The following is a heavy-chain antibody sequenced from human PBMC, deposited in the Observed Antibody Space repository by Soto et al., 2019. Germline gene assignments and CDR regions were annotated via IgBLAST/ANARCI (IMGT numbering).Heavy chain of an antibody. CDR1: GYTFAGYY. V-gene: IGHV1-2*02. Sequence: ASVKVSCKASGYTFAGYYIHWVRQAPGQGLEWMGWINPNSGGTKYPQKFQGRVTMTRDTSIRTVYMSLTGLKSDDTAVYFCARDLAKGGGSAGFDWSHEYFHHWGQGTLVTVSS. CDR2: INPNSGGT. CDR3: ARDLAKGGGSAGFDWSHEYFHH. D-gene: IGHD3-9*01. J-gene: IGHJ1*01.